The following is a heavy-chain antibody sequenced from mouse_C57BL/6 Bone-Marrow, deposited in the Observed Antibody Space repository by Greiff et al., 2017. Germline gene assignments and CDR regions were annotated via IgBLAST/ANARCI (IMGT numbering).Heavy chain of an antibody. V-gene: IGHV5-4*03. CDR1: GFTFSSYA. D-gene: IGHD4-1*01. CDR3: ARASWDWYFDV. Sequence: EVKLQESGGGLVKPGGSLKLSCAASGFTFSSYAMSWVRQTPEKRLEWVATISDGGSYTYYPDNVKCRFTISRDNAKNNLYLQMSHLKSEDTAMYYCARASWDWYFDVWGTGTTVTVSS. CDR2: ISDGGSYT. J-gene: IGHJ1*03.